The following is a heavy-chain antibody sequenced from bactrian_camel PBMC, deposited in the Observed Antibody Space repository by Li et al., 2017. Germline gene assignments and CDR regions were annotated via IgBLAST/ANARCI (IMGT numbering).Heavy chain of an antibody. CDR2: IDSDGST. CDR3: AARKAQGQLDVSGGGRG. Sequence: QVQLVESGGGSVQAGGSLQLSCEASGDINRRRCGMGWHRQAPGKEREGVAAIDSDGSTSYADSVKGRFTISQDNAKNTLYLQMNSLKPEDTAIYYCAARKAQGQLDVSGGGRGQGP. J-gene: IGHJ2*01. V-gene: IGHV3S53*01. CDR1: GDINRRRCG. D-gene: IGHD6*01.